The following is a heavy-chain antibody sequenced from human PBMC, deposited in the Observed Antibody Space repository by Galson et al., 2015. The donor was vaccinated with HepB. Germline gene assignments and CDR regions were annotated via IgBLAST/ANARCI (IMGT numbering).Heavy chain of an antibody. D-gene: IGHD4-17*01. V-gene: IGHV3-11*06. CDR2: ISSSTIYT. CDR1: GFTFSDYY. Sequence: SLRLSCAASGFTFSDYYMSWIRQAPGKGLERLSYISSSTIYTNYADSVKGRFTTSRDNVKNSMYLQMNSLRAEDTAVYYCARVADSDYGDHAHFDSWGLGTLVTVSS. J-gene: IGHJ4*02. CDR3: ARVADSDYGDHAHFDS.